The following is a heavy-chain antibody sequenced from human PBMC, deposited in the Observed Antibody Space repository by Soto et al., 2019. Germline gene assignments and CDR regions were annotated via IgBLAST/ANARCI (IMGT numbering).Heavy chain of an antibody. CDR3: VREGGSLAFDS. CDR2: ISYTSTTI. V-gene: IGHV3-48*03. D-gene: IGHD1-1*01. CDR1: GLTFSTDE. Sequence: VPLWVAGGDLVPPGGSLRLSCAVSGLTFSTDEMNWVRQAPGKGLEWLAYISYTSTTIKYADSVKGRFAVSRDNAKKSLYLQMNNLRVEDTAIYYCVREGGSLAFDSWGQGTLVTVSS. J-gene: IGHJ4*02.